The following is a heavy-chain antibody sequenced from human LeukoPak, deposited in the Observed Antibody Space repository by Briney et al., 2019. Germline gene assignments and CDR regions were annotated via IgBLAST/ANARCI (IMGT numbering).Heavy chain of an antibody. J-gene: IGHJ5*02. CDR2: IYTSGST. V-gene: IGHV4-4*07. CDR1: GGSISSYY. D-gene: IGHD3-16*01. CDR3: ARDRMITFGDNWLDP. Sequence: PSETLSLTCTVSGGSISSYYWSWIRQPAGKGLEWIGRIYTSGSTNYNPSLKSRVTMSVDTSKNQFSLKLSSVTAADTAVYYCARDRMITFGDNWLDPWGQGTLVTVSS.